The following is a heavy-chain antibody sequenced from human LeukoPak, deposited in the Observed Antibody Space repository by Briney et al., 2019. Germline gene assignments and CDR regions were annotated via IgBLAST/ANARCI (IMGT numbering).Heavy chain of an antibody. CDR3: ARSRSENYYYGMDV. D-gene: IGHD5-24*01. J-gene: IGHJ6*04. CDR1: GGSISSSNW. Sequence: SGTLSLTCAVSGGSISSSNWWSWVRQPPGKGLGWIGEIYHSGSTNYNPSLKSRVTISVDKSKNQFSLKLSSVTAADTAVYYCARSRSENYYYGMDVWGKGTTVTVSS. V-gene: IGHV4-4*02. CDR2: IYHSGST.